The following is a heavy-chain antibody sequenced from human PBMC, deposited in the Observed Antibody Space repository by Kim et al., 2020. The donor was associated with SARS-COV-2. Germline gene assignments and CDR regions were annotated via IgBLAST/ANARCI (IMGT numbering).Heavy chain of an antibody. J-gene: IGHJ4*02. CDR1: KFTFSSSW. Sequence: GGSLRLSCAASKFTFSSSWMNWVCQAPGKGLEWVANIKQDGSEKYYVDSVKGRFTISRDNAKNSLYLQMNSLRPEDTAVYYCARTFVDASGAYYRPLDYWGQGTLVTVSS. V-gene: IGHV3-7*01. CDR2: IKQDGSEK. CDR3: ARTFVDASGAYYRPLDY. D-gene: IGHD3-10*01.